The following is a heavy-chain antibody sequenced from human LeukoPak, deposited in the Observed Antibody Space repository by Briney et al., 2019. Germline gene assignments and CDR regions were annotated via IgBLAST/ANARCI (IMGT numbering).Heavy chain of an antibody. J-gene: IGHJ5*02. Sequence: SETLSLTCAVYGGSFSGYYWSWIRQPPGKGLEWIGEINHSGSTNYNPSLKSRVTISVDTSKNQFSLKLSSVTAADTAVYYCARVAPFGRGSYRYLNWFDPWGQGTLVTVSS. CDR2: INHSGST. V-gene: IGHV4-34*01. CDR1: GGSFSGYY. CDR3: ARVAPFGRGSYRYLNWFDP. D-gene: IGHD3-16*02.